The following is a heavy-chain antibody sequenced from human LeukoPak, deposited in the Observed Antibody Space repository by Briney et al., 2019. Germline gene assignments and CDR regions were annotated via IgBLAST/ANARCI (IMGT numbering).Heavy chain of an antibody. CDR1: GGTFSSYA. Sequence: ASVKVSCKASGGTFSSYAISWVRQAPGQGLEWMGIINPSGGSTSYAQKFQGRVTMTRDTSTSTVYMELSSLRSEDTAVYYCARDPVVVVAATRGYYFDYWGQGTLVTVSS. V-gene: IGHV1-46*01. CDR3: ARDPVVVVAATRGYYFDY. J-gene: IGHJ4*02. CDR2: INPSGGST. D-gene: IGHD2-15*01.